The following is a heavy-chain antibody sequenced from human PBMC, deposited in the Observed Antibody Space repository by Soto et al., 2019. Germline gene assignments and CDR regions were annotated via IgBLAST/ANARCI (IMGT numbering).Heavy chain of an antibody. V-gene: IGHV4-59*01. CDR3: ARARAVVTIVGGVIGATYLDC. D-gene: IGHD3-3*01. Sequence: PSETLSLTCTVSGGSISSYYWSWIRQPPGKGLEWIGYIYYSGSTNYNPSLKSRVTISVDTSKNQFSLKLSSVTAADTAVYYCARARAVVTIVGGVIGATYLDCWGQGAPVTVAS. CDR1: GGSISSYY. CDR2: IYYSGST. J-gene: IGHJ4*01.